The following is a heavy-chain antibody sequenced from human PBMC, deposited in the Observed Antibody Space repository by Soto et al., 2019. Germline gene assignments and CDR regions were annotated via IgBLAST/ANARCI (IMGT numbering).Heavy chain of an antibody. V-gene: IGHV4-39*01. CDR1: GGSISSSSYY. J-gene: IGHJ4*02. D-gene: IGHD1-1*01. CDR2: IYYSGST. CDR3: ARLEQLERRLYDY. Sequence: SETLSLTCTVSGGSISSSSYYWGWIRQPPGKGLEWIGSIYYSGSTYYNPSLKSRVTLSVDTSKNQFSLKLSSVTAADTAVYYCARLEQLERRLYDYWGQGTLVTVSS.